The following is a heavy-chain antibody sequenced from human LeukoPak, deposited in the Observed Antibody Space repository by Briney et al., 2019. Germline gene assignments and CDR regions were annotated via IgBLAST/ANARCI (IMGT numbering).Heavy chain of an antibody. Sequence: SETLSLTCNVSGGSISSSSYYWGWIRQPPGKRLEWIGSIHYSGSTYYTPSLKSRVTISVDTSKNQFSLKLSSVTAADTAVYYCYTYGLGLEYFQHWGQGTLVTVSS. J-gene: IGHJ1*01. CDR3: YTYGLGLEYFQH. CDR2: IHYSGST. D-gene: IGHD3-10*01. CDR1: GGSISSSSYY. V-gene: IGHV4-39*01.